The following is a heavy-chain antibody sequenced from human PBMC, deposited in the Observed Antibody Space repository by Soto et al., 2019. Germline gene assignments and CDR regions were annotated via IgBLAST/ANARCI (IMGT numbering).Heavy chain of an antibody. CDR3: TRDRREATNDY. Sequence: GGSLRLSCAASGFTFSTYSMNWVRQAPGKGLEWVSYISGGSKTKSYADSVKGRFTISRDNAKNSLYLQMNSLRAEDTAIYYCTRDRREATNDYWGQGALVTVPS. V-gene: IGHV3-48*01. CDR2: ISGGSKTK. J-gene: IGHJ4*02. CDR1: GFTFSTYS.